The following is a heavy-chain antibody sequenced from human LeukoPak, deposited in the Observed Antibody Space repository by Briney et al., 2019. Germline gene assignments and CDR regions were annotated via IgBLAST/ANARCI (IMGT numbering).Heavy chain of an antibody. D-gene: IGHD3-10*01. CDR3: ARGDGYYYGSGSYCDF. Sequence: PGGSLRLSCAASGFDVTTKYMTWVRQTPEKGLDWVSVIYSAASTLYAASVKGRFTISRDKSNNTLYLEMNNLKAEDTAVYYCARGDGYYYGSGSYCDFWGQGILVTVSS. V-gene: IGHV3-66*01. CDR1: GFDVTTKY. CDR2: IYSAAST. J-gene: IGHJ4*02.